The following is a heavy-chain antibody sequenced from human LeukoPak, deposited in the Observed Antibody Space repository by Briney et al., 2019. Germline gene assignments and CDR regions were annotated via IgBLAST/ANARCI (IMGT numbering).Heavy chain of an antibody. CDR2: IDGDGSRT. CDR3: ARGIYSGSYGPP. J-gene: IGHJ5*02. CDR1: GFTFSDYW. V-gene: IGHV3-74*01. D-gene: IGHD1-26*01. Sequence: GGSLRLSCAASGFTFSDYWMHWVLQAPGKGLVWVSHIDGDGSRTNYADSVKGRFTISRDNAKNTLYLQMNSLRAEDTAIYYCARGIYSGSYGPPWGQGTLVTVSS.